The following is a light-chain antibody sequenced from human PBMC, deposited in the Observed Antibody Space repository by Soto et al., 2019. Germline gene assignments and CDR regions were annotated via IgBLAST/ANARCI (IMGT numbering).Light chain of an antibody. Sequence: EIVLTQSPATLSESPGERATLSCRASQSVSSSYLAWYQQKPRQAPRLLIHGASTRATGIPARFSGSGSGTEFTLTISALQSEDFAVYYCQQYYNWPWTVGGGTKGEIK. V-gene: IGKV3-15*01. J-gene: IGKJ4*02. CDR1: QSVSSSY. CDR3: QQYYNWPWT. CDR2: GAS.